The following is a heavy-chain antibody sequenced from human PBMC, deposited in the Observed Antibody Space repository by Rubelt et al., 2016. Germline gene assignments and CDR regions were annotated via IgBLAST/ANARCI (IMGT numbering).Heavy chain of an antibody. Sequence: QLQLQESGPGLVKPSETLSLTCTVSGGSISSRSYYWGWIRQPPGKGLEWIGSIYYSGSTYYNPSLKSRVTISVDKSKNQFSLKLNSVTAWDTAVYYGAARYCGCCSCYFYPGYHLDYWGQGTLVTVSS. V-gene: IGHV4-39*07. CDR3: AARYCGCCSCYFYPGYHLDY. CDR2: IYYSGST. CDR1: GGSISSRSYY. D-gene: IGHD2-15*01. J-gene: IGHJ4*02.